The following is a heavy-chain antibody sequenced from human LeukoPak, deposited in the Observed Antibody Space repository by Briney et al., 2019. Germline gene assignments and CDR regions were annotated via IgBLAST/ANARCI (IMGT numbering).Heavy chain of an antibody. V-gene: IGHV4-34*01. D-gene: IGHD4-23*01. Sequence: PSDTLSLTCAVSGGSFFGYHWNWIRQTPGKGLEWIGEINHRGNANYNPSLESRVTISVDTSKNQFSLTLRSVTAADTAVYYCARDPTTVVTVPYYFDVWGQGTRVTVSS. CDR2: INHRGNA. CDR1: GGSFFGYH. J-gene: IGHJ4*02. CDR3: ARDPTTVVTVPYYFDV.